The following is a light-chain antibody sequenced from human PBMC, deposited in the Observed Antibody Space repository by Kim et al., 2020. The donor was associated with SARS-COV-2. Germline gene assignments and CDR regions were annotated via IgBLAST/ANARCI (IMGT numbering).Light chain of an antibody. CDR2: DVS. CDR1: SSDVGTYNH. V-gene: IGLV2-11*01. Sequence: GQSVTISCTGTSSDVGTYNHVSWYQQHPGKAPKVMIYDVSERPSGVPDRFSGSKSGNTASLTISGLQPEDEADYYCCSYAGSYTYVFGTGTKVTVL. CDR3: CSYAGSYTYV. J-gene: IGLJ1*01.